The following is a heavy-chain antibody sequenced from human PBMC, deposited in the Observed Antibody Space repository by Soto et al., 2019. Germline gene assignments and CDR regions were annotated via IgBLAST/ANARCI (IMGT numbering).Heavy chain of an antibody. J-gene: IGHJ6*02. Sequence: ASVKVSCKASGGTFSSYAISWVRQAPGQGLEWMGGIIPIFGTANYAQKFQGRVTITADKSTSTAYMELSSLRSEDTAVYYCARKFHDFWSGPAIGMDVWGQGTTVTVSS. CDR1: GGTFSSYA. V-gene: IGHV1-69*06. D-gene: IGHD3-3*01. CDR2: IIPIFGTA. CDR3: ARKFHDFWSGPAIGMDV.